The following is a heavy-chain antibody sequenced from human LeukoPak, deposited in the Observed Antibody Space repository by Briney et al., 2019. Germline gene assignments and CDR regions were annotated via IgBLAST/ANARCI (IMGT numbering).Heavy chain of an antibody. D-gene: IGHD2-21*01. Sequence: GGSLRLSCAASGFTLSSYAMHWVRQAPGKGLEWVAVISYDGSNKYYADSVKGRFTISRDNSKNSLYLQMNSLRAEDTAVYYCAKERGGEFDYWGQGTLVTVSS. CDR1: GFTLSSYA. J-gene: IGHJ4*02. CDR3: AKERGGEFDY. V-gene: IGHV3-30*04. CDR2: ISYDGSNK.